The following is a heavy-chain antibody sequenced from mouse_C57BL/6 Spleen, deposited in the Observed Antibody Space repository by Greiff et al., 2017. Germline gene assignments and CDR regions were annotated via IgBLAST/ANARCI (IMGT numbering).Heavy chain of an antibody. CDR2: IYPGSGNT. D-gene: IGHD1-1*01. V-gene: IGHV1-76*01. CDR3: ARNYGRDDYFVY. CDR1: GYTFTDYY. Sequence: QVQLQESGAELVRPGASVKLSCKASGYTFTDYYINWVKQRPGQGLEWIARIYPGSGNTYYNEKFKGKATLTAEKSSSTAYMQLSSLTSEVSAVYFCARNYGRDDYFVYWGQGTTLTVSS. J-gene: IGHJ2*01.